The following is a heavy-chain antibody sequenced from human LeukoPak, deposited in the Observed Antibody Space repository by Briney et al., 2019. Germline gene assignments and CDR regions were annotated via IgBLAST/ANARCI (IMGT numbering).Heavy chain of an antibody. CDR3: AKSNGYGLVDI. J-gene: IGHJ3*02. CDR2: IFYSGGT. CDR1: GYSVSRGYY. D-gene: IGHD3-10*01. Sequence: SATLSLTCTVSGYSVSRGYYWGWIQQPPGKGLEWIGNIFYSGGTYYSPSLTSRVTILLDTSRNQFSLKLNSVTAADTAVYYCAKSNGYGLVDIWGQGTMVTVSS. V-gene: IGHV4-38-2*02.